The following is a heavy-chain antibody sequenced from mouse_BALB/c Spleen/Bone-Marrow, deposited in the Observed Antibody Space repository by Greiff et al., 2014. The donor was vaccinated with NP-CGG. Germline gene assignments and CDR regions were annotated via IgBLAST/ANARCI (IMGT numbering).Heavy chain of an antibody. CDR1: GYTFTSYW. CDR3: TRSPITTVVAETMDC. V-gene: IGHV1S22*01. Sequence: GSELVWPGTSVKLSCKASGYTFTSYWMHWVKQRPGQGLEWIGNIYPFSGSSNYDEKFKSKATLTVDTSSSTAYMQLISLTSEDSAVYYCTRSPITTVVAETMDCWGQGTSVTVSS. J-gene: IGHJ4*01. D-gene: IGHD1-1*01. CDR2: IYPFSGSS.